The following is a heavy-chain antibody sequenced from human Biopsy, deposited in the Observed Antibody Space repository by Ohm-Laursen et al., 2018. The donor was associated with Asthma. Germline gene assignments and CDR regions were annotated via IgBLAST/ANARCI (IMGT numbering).Heavy chain of an antibody. CDR2: IYYIGST. CDR3: ARRGGVRRYFDY. V-gene: IGHV4-30-4*01. D-gene: IGHD3-16*01. J-gene: IGHJ4*02. CDR1: GGSISSGAYY. Sequence: LPLTCTVSGGSISSGAYYWSWVRQPPGKGLEWIGYIYYIGSTYYNPSLKSRVAISLDTSKNQFSLKLSSVTAADTAVYFCARRGGVRRYFDYWGQGTLVTVSS.